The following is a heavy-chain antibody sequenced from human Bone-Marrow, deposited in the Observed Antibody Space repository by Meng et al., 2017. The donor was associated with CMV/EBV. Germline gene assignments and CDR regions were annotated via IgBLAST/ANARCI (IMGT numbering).Heavy chain of an antibody. D-gene: IGHD3-3*01. J-gene: IGHJ3*02. CDR2: IRYDGSNK. Sequence: GESLKISCAASGFTFSSYGMHWVRQAPGKGLEWVAFIRYDGSNKYYADSVKGRFTISRDNSKNTLYLQMNSLRAEDTAVYYCARADSTIFGVVIIRDGAFDIWGQGTMVTVSS. CDR1: GFTFSSYG. V-gene: IGHV3-30*02. CDR3: ARADSTIFGVVIIRDGAFDI.